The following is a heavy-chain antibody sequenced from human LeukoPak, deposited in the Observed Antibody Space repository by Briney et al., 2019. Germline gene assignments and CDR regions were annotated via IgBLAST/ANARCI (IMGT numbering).Heavy chain of an antibody. D-gene: IGHD5-18*01. V-gene: IGHV1-69*04. CDR1: GGTFSSYA. CDR3: ASPGRIEHGMDV. Sequence: ASVKVSCKASGGTFSSYAIGWVRQAPGQGLEWMGRIIPIFGIANYAQKFQGRVTITADKSTSTAYTELSSLRSEDTAVYYCASPGRIEHGMDVWGQGTTVTVSS. J-gene: IGHJ6*02. CDR2: IIPIFGIA.